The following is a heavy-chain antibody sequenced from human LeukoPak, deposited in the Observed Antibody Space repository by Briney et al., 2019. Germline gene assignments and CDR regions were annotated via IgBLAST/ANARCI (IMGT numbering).Heavy chain of an antibody. V-gene: IGHV3-21*01. CDR2: ISSTGTYL. D-gene: IGHD5-12*01. J-gene: IGHJ4*02. CDR3: ARDAGRGYDYSQYYFDY. CDR1: GFTFTAYN. Sequence: GGSLRLSCAASGFTFTAYNMNWVRQAPGKGLEWVSSISSTGTYLYYADSVKGRFTVSRDNAGNSLYLQMNSLRADDTAVYYCARDAGRGYDYSQYYFDYWGQGTLVTVSS.